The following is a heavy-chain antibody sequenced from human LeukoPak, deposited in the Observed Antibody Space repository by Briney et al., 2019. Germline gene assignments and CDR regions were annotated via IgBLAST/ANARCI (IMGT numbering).Heavy chain of an antibody. CDR2: LYPGDSDT. D-gene: IGHD5-12*01. Sequence: GESLKISCKGSGYSFPNYWIGWVRQMPGKGLEWLGILYPGDSDTRYSPSFQGQVTISADKSISTAYLQWSSLKASDAAMYYCASRLRERFDSWGQGTLVTVSS. V-gene: IGHV5-51*01. CDR3: ASRLRERFDS. J-gene: IGHJ4*02. CDR1: GYSFPNYW.